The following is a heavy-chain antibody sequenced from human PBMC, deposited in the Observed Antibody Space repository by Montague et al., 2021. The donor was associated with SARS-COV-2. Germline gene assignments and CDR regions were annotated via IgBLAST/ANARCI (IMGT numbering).Heavy chain of an antibody. J-gene: IGHJ5*02. CDR3: ARKEMKYSSIWSTGGNWFDP. V-gene: IGHV4-39*01. D-gene: IGHD6-13*01. Sequence: SETLSLTCTVSGGSISSSSYYWGWIRQPPGKGLEWMGSIYYSGSSYYNPSRKSRVTISVDTSKNQFSLKLSAVTAADTAVYYCARKEMKYSSIWSTGGNWFDPWGQGTPVTVSS. CDR2: IYYSGSS. CDR1: GGSISSSSYY.